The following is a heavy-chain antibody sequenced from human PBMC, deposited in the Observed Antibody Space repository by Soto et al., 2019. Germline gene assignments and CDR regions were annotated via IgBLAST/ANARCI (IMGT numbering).Heavy chain of an antibody. D-gene: IGHD2-8*01. V-gene: IGHV4-61*01. CDR2: IYYSGST. Sequence: PSETLSLTCTVSGGSVSSVSYYWSWIRQPPGKGLEWIGYIYYSGSTNYNPSLKSRVTILVDTSKNQFSLKLTSVIAADTAVYYCARHPRYCTSRVCSFDSWGPRSLVPVSS. J-gene: IGHJ4*02. CDR1: GGSVSSVSYY. CDR3: ARHPRYCTSRVCSFDS.